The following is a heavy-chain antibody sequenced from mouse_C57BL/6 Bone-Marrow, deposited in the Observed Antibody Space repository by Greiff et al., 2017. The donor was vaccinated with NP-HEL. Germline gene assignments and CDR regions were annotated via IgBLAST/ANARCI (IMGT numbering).Heavy chain of an antibody. J-gene: IGHJ3*01. D-gene: IGHD3-1*01. CDR3: TTQLRSFAY. V-gene: IGHV14-4*01. Sequence: EVKLMESGAELVRPGASVKLSCTASGFNIKDDYMHWVKQRPEQGLEWIGWIDPENGDTEYASKFQGKATITADTSSNTAYLQLSSLTSEDTAVYYCTTQLRSFAYWGQGTLVTVSA. CDR1: GFNIKDDY. CDR2: IDPENGDT.